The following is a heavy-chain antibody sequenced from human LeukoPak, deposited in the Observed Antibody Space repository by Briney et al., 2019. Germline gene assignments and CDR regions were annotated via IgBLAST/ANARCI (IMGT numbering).Heavy chain of an antibody. Sequence: GGSLKLSCAASGFSLSGSAIHWVRQASGKGLEWVGRITGKANNYATAYAASGTGRFTISRDDSKNMVYLQMNSLKSEDTAVYYCSTTIDAFDIWGQGTMVTVSS. V-gene: IGHV3-73*01. CDR3: STTIDAFDI. CDR2: ITGKANNYAT. J-gene: IGHJ3*02. D-gene: IGHD3-10*01. CDR1: GFSLSGSA.